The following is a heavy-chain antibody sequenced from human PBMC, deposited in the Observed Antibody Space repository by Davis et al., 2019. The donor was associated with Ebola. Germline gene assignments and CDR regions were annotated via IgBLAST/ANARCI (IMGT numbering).Heavy chain of an antibody. J-gene: IGHJ6*02. CDR3: TTLDILTAYVPYAMDV. CDR2: VDPKAGKT. D-gene: IGHD3-9*01. Sequence: AASVKVSCKGSGYSFSDYYIHWVQGAPGKGLERVGLVDPKAGKTVYAEKFQDRVTITADRSTDTVYMELSSLRFEDAAVYYCTTLDILTAYVPYAMDVWGQGTTVTVS. CDR1: GYSFSDYY. V-gene: IGHV1-69-2*01.